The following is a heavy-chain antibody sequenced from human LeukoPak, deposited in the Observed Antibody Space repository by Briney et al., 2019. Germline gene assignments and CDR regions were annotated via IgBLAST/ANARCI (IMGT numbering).Heavy chain of an antibody. CDR3: ARDYYDGAATNWFDP. CDR1: GYTFTGYY. J-gene: IGHJ5*02. V-gene: IGHV1-2*02. CDR2: INPNSGGA. Sequence: ASVKVSCKASGYTFTGYYMHWVRQAPGQGLEWMGWINPNSGGANYVQKFQGRVTMTRDTSISTAYMELSRLRYDDMAVYYCARDYYDGAATNWFDPWGQGTLVTVSS. D-gene: IGHD3-3*01.